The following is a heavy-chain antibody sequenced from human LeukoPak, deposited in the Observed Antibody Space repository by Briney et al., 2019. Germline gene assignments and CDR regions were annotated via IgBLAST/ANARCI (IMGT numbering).Heavy chain of an antibody. CDR3: ARRVNAYGDYGDASDI. CDR1: GFTFSSYA. V-gene: IGHV3-64*01. CDR2: ISSNGGST. J-gene: IGHJ3*02. D-gene: IGHD4-17*01. Sequence: AGGSLRLSCAASGFTFSSYAMNWVRQAPGKGLEYVSAISSNGGSTYYANSVKGRFTISRDNSKNTLYLQMGSLRAEDMAVYYCARRVNAYGDYGDASDIWVQGTMVTVSS.